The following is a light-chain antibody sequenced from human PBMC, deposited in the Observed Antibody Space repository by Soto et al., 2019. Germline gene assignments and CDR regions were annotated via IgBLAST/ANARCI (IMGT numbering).Light chain of an antibody. CDR2: EAA. CDR3: CSVEGTLYV. J-gene: IGLJ1*01. Sequence: QSALTQPASVSGSPGQSITLSCTGTSSDVGTYNLVSWYQHHPGKALKLIIYEAAKRPSGVSNRFSGSRSANTASLTISGLQAEDEAYYYCCSVEGTLYVFGTGTKVTVL. CDR1: SSDVGTYNL. V-gene: IGLV2-23*01.